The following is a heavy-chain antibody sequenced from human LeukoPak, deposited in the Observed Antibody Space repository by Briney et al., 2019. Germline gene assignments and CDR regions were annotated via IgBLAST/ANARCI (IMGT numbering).Heavy chain of an antibody. CDR2: IGSDGRNK. J-gene: IGHJ3*02. V-gene: IGHV3-33*01. CDR3: ARDDLVLDENGFDM. CDR1: GFTFSSYG. Sequence: GGSLRLSCEASGFTFSSYGIHWVRQSPAKGLEWVAVIGSDGRNKFYADSVAGRFSVSRDNFKNTLFLQMNSLRAEDTGVYFCARDDLVLDENGFDMWGRGTMVTVSS. D-gene: IGHD2-21*01.